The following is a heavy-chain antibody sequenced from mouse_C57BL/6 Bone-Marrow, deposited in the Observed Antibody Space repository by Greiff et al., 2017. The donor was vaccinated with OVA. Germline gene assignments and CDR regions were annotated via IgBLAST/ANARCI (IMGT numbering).Heavy chain of an antibody. V-gene: IGHV2-9-1*01. CDR2: IWTSGGT. CDR1: GFSLTSYA. Sequence: VKLVESGPGLVAPSQSLSITCTVSGFSLTSYAISWVRQPPGKGLEWLGVIWTSGGTNYNSALKSRLSISKDNSKSQVFLKMNSLQTDDTARYYCARNRPTVVATDWYFDVWGTGTTVTVSS. CDR3: ARNRPTVVATDWYFDV. D-gene: IGHD1-1*01. J-gene: IGHJ1*03.